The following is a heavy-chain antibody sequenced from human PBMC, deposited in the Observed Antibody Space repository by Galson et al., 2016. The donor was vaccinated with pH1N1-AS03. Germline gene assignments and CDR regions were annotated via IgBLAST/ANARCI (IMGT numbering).Heavy chain of an antibody. Sequence: SETLSLTCDVSGGSILGYQWNWIRLTPGKGLEWIGYAYYSGQTDYSPSLKGRVSISADPSTNQVPLELTSPTAADPAIHYCATHVRLTVFECFYAHFDLWGRGTTVTVAS. CDR3: ATHVRLTVFECFYAHFDL. D-gene: IGHD3-3*01. CDR2: AYYSGQT. CDR1: GGSILGYQ. J-gene: IGHJ2*01. V-gene: IGHV4-59*08.